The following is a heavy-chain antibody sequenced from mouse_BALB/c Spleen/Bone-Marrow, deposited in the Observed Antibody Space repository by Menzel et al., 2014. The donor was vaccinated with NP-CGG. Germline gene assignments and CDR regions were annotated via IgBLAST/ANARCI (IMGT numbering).Heavy chain of an antibody. D-gene: IGHD1-1*01. V-gene: IGHV1-53*01. CDR3: ARLRDAMDY. J-gene: IGHJ4*01. CDR1: GYTFTSYY. Sequence: GAELVKPGASVKLSCKASGYTFTSYYMYWVKRRPGQGLEWIGEINPSNGGTNFNEKFKSKATLTADKSSSTAYMQLSSLTSVDSAVYFCARLRDAMDYWGQGTSVTVSS. CDR2: INPSNGGT.